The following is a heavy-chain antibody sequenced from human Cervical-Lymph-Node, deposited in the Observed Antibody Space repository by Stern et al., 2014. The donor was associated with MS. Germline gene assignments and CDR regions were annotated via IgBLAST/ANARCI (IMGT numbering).Heavy chain of an antibody. J-gene: IGHJ3*02. CDR2: FDPEDGAT. CDR1: GYTLTELS. D-gene: IGHD2-15*01. Sequence: QLVQSGAEVKKPGASVKVSCKVSGYTLTELSMHWVRQAPGKGLEWMGGFDPEDGATIYAQKFQGRVTMTEDPSTDTSYMERGSLRSEDTAVYYCATAPKYCSGGSCYFRAFDIWGQGTMVTVSS. CDR3: ATAPKYCSGGSCYFRAFDI. V-gene: IGHV1-24*01.